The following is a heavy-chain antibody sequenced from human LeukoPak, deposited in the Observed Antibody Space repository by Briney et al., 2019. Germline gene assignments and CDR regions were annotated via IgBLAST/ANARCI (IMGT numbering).Heavy chain of an antibody. CDR1: GYSFTSYR. J-gene: IGHJ4*02. Sequence: GESLKISCKGSGYSFTSYRVGWVRQMPGKGLEWMGIIYPGDSDTRYSPSFQGQVTISADKSISTAYLQWSSLKASDTFFFQAEDGIRDSSGWTFDYWGQGALVTVSS. CDR2: IYPGDSDT. D-gene: IGHD6-19*01. V-gene: IGHV5-51*01. CDR3: EDGIRDSSGWTFDY.